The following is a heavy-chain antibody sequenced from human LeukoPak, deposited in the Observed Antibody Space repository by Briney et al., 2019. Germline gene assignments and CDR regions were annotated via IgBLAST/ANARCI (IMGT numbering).Heavy chain of an antibody. V-gene: IGHV3-30-3*01. Sequence: GGSLRLSCAASGFTVSSYAMHWVRQAPGKGLEWVAVISYDGSNKYYADSVKGRFTISRDNSKNTLYLQMNSLRAEDTAVYYCARAAHRITIFGVVTWGQGTMVTVSS. CDR1: GFTVSSYA. D-gene: IGHD3-3*01. CDR2: ISYDGSNK. J-gene: IGHJ3*01. CDR3: ARAAHRITIFGVVT.